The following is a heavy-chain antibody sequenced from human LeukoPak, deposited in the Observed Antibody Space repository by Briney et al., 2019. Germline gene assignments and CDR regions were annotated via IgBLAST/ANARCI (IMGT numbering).Heavy chain of an antibody. CDR3: ARGLRREQQLLRAFDY. CDR1: GYTFANYD. J-gene: IGHJ4*02. D-gene: IGHD6-13*01. Sequence: ASVRVSCKASGYTFANYDINWVRQASGQGLEWMGWMNPNSGNTGSAQKFQGRVTMTSNTSISTAYMELSSLRSEDTAVYYCARGLRREQQLLRAFDYWGQGTPVTVSS. CDR2: MNPNSGNT. V-gene: IGHV1-8*01.